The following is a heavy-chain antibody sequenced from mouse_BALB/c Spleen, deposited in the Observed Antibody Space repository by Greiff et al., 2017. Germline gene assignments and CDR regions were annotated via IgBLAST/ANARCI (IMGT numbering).Heavy chain of an antibody. Sequence: VQLQQSGPELVKPGASVKMSCKASGYTFTDYVISWVKQRTGQGLEWIGEIYPGSGSTYYNEKFKGKATLTADKSSNTAYIQLSSLTSEDSAVYFCARSGGLLRYFDVWGAGTTVTVSS. D-gene: IGHD2-3*01. CDR2: IYPGSGST. CDR3: ARSGGLLRYFDV. CDR1: GYTFTDYV. J-gene: IGHJ1*01. V-gene: IGHV1-77*01.